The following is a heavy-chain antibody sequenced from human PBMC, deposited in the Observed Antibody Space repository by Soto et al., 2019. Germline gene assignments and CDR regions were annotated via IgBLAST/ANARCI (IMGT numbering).Heavy chain of an antibody. Sequence: GGSLRLSCAASGFTFDDYGMSWVRQAPGKGLEWVSCINWNGSSTGYADSVKGRFTISRDNAKNSLYLQMNSLRAEDTAVYYSASTGRSSSSNYYYYYYMDVWGKGTTVTVSS. D-gene: IGHD6-6*01. V-gene: IGHV3-20*04. CDR2: INWNGSST. J-gene: IGHJ6*03. CDR1: GFTFDDYG. CDR3: ASTGRSSSSNYYYYYYMDV.